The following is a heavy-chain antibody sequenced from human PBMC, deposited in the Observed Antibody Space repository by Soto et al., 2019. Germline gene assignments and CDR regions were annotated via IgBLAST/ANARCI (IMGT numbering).Heavy chain of an antibody. V-gene: IGHV3-15*07. CDR1: GFTFSNAW. CDR3: TPAPGYDFWSGYLAY. Sequence: GGSLRLSCAASGFTFSNAWMNWVRQAPGKGLEWVGRIKSKTDGGATDYAAPVKGRFTISRDDSKNTLYLQMNSLKTEDTAVYYCTPAPGYDFWSGYLAYWGQGTLVTVSS. D-gene: IGHD3-3*01. J-gene: IGHJ4*02. CDR2: IKSKTDGGAT.